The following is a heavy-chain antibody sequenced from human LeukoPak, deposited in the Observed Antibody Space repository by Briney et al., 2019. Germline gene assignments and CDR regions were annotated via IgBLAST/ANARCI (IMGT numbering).Heavy chain of an antibody. V-gene: IGHV3-23*01. CDR2: ISNTVGGRT. CDR3: ASWSPHPLNIAAPYYFDY. CDR1: GFAFDNNA. D-gene: IGHD6-13*01. J-gene: IGHJ4*02. Sequence: TGGSLRLSCAASGFAFDNNAMSWVRQAPGKGLEWVSAISNTVGGRTYYADSVKGRFTISRDNAKNSLYLQMNSLRAEDTAVYYCASWSPHPLNIAAPYYFDYWGQGTLVTVSS.